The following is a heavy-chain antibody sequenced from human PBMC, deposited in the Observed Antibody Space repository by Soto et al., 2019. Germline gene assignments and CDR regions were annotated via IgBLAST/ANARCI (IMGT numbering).Heavy chain of an antibody. CDR3: AVHGGYDFVHYYGMDV. Sequence: QVQLVQSGAEVKKPGASVKVSCKASGYTFSSYDINWVRQATRQGLEWMGWMSPNSGNTGFAQKSQGRATMTRNTPINTAYMELTSLSSEDTAVYYCAVHGGYDFVHYYGMDVWGQGTTVTVSS. V-gene: IGHV1-8*01. D-gene: IGHD5-12*01. CDR2: MSPNSGNT. CDR1: GYTFSSYD. J-gene: IGHJ6*02.